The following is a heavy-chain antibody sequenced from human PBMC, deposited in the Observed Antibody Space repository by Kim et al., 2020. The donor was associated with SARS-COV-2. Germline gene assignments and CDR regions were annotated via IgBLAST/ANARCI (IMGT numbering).Heavy chain of an antibody. Sequence: GGSLRLSCTASGFTFGDYAMSWVRQAPGKGLEWVGFIRSKAYGGTTEYAASVKGRFTISRDDSKSIAYLQMNSLKTEDTAVYYCTREIRYFDWLFRSDYYYFGNDVWGQGTTVTGSS. CDR3: TREIRYFDWLFRSDYYYFGNDV. CDR2: IRSKAYGGTT. D-gene: IGHD3-9*01. CDR1: GFTFGDYA. V-gene: IGHV3-49*04. J-gene: IGHJ6*02.